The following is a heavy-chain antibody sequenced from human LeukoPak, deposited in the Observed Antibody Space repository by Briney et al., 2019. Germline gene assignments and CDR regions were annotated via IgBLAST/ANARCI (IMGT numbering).Heavy chain of an antibody. CDR1: GYTIISYG. V-gene: IGHV1-18*01. D-gene: IGHD3-22*01. Sequence: GASVKVSCKASGYTIISYGINWVRQAPGQGLEWMGWISAYNGNTNYAQKLQGRVTMTTDTATSTVYMELRSLRSDDTAVYYCARVGSVVADAFDIWGQGTMVTVSS. CDR2: ISAYNGNT. J-gene: IGHJ3*02. CDR3: ARVGSVVADAFDI.